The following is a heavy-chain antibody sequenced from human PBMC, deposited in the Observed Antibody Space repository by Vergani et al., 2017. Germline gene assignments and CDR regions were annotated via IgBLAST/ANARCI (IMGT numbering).Heavy chain of an antibody. V-gene: IGHV4-39*02. D-gene: IGHD6-19*01. J-gene: IGHJ6*04. CDR1: GGSISSNSYY. CDR3: ASRLYSRGFLGYYSCALDV. Sequence: QLQLQESGPGLVKPSETLSLTCTVSGGSISSNSYYWSWIRQPPGKGLEWIGSVSYSGTTFYNPSLKSRVTISVDTSKNHFPLKLNSVTAADTAVYYCASRLYSRGFLGYYSCALDVWGGGTAVTVAS. CDR2: VSYSGTT.